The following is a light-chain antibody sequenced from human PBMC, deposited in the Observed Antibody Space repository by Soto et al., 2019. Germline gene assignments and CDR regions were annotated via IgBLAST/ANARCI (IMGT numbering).Light chain of an antibody. CDR2: DVS. CDR3: CSYAGSYTFV. J-gene: IGLJ2*01. CDR1: SSDVGGYNY. Sequence: QPVRTHPLSGSGAPLQSVPISCTGTSSDVGGYNYVSWYQQHPGKAPKLMIYDVSKRPSGVPDRFSGSKSGNTASLTISGLQAEDEADYYCCSYAGSYTFVFGGGTKVTVL. V-gene: IGLV2-11*01.